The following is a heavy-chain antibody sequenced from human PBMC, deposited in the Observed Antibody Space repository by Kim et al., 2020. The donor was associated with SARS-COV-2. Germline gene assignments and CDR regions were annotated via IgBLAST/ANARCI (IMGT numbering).Heavy chain of an antibody. J-gene: IGHJ3*02. CDR3: ASTKPPEQTRDAFDI. CDR1: GYTFTSYA. Sequence: ASVKVSCKASGYTFTSYAMNWVRQAPGQGLEWMGWINTNTGNPTYAQGFTGRFVFSLDTSVSTAYLQISSLKAEDTAVYYCASTKPPEQTRDAFDIWGQGTMVTVSS. D-gene: IGHD2-8*01. CDR2: INTNTGNP. V-gene: IGHV7-4-1*02.